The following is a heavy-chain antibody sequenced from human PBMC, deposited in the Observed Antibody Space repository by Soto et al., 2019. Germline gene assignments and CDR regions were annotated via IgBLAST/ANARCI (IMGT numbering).Heavy chain of an antibody. J-gene: IGHJ6*02. V-gene: IGHV4-59*08. CDR3: VRQGIDYLHGLVDV. CDR1: SGPDRSHN. CDR2: VYYTGDT. D-gene: IGHD4-17*01. Sequence: QVQLQQSGPRLVKPSETLSLTCTVSSGPDRSHNWGWIRQPPGRGLEWRGYVYYTGDTAYNPSLRSRVSISADTSTNDISLTLSSVTAADTAVYYCVRQGIDYLHGLVDVWGQGTTVSVSS.